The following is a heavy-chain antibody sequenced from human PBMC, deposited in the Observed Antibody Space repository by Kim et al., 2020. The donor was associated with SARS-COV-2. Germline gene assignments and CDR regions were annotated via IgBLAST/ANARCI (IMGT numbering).Heavy chain of an antibody. V-gene: IGHV3-33*01. D-gene: IGHD3-10*01. J-gene: IGHJ3*01. CDR2: IRSNRGKR. Sequence: GGSLRLSCIASGFTFNPFAVHWVRQSPGKGLEWVSVIRSNRGKRGYGESVKDRFSISRDNSKNTVYLQMNNLRAEDTAIYHCARNYVSGTVIGAVW. CDR3: ARNYVSGTVIGAV. CDR1: GFTFNPFA.